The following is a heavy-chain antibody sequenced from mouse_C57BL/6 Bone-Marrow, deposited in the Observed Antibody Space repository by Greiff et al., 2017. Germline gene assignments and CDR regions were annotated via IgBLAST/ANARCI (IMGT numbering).Heavy chain of an antibody. CDR3: ARVYYYGSSPHWDFDV. CDR1: GYTFTDYY. D-gene: IGHD1-1*01. V-gene: IGHV1-76*01. CDR2: IYPGSGNT. J-gene: IGHJ1*03. Sequence: QVQLKQSGAELVRPGASVKLSCKASGYTFTDYYINWVKQRPGQGLEWIARIYPGSGNTYYNETFQGKATLTAENSSSPAYMQLSSLTSEDSAVYFCARVYYYGSSPHWDFDVWGTGTTVTVSS.